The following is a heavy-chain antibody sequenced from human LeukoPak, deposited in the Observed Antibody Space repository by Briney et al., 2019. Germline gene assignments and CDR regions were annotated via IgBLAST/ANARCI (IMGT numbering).Heavy chain of an antibody. CDR2: IYDSGST. D-gene: IGHD3-3*01. CDR1: GGSISSGDYY. Sequence: SETLSLTCTVSGGSISSGDYYWSWIRQPPGKGLEWIGYIYDSGSTYYNPSLKSRVTISVDTSKNQFSLKLSSVTAADTAVYYCARASRSTAYDFWSGYPFDPWGQGTLVTVSS. J-gene: IGHJ5*02. CDR3: ARASRSTAYDFWSGYPFDP. V-gene: IGHV4-30-4*08.